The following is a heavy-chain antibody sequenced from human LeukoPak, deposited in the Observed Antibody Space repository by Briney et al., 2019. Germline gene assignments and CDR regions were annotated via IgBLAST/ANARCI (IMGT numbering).Heavy chain of an antibody. Sequence: ASVKVSCKASGYTFTSYYMHWVRQAPGQGLEWMGIINPSGGSTSYAQKFQGRVTMTRDTSTSTVYMELSSLRSEDTAVYYCAREEWALMVRGVYGMDVWGQGTTVTVSS. CDR3: AREEWALMVRGVYGMDV. CDR1: GYTFTSYY. J-gene: IGHJ6*02. D-gene: IGHD3-10*01. CDR2: INPSGGST. V-gene: IGHV1-46*01.